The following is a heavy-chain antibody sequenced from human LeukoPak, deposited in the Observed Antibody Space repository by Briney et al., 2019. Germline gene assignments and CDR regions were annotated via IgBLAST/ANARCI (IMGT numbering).Heavy chain of an antibody. V-gene: IGHV4-39*07. CDR1: GGSISSSSYY. Sequence: SETLSLTCTVSGGSISSSSYYWGWIRQPPGKGLEWIGSIYYSGSTYYNPSLKSRVTISVDTSKNQFSLKLSSVTAADTAVYYCARDRYYYGSGSYSNFDYWGQGTLVTVSS. J-gene: IGHJ4*02. CDR2: IYYSGST. D-gene: IGHD3-10*01. CDR3: ARDRYYYGSGSYSNFDY.